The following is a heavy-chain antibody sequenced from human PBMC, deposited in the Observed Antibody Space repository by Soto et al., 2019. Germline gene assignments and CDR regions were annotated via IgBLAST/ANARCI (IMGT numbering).Heavy chain of an antibody. J-gene: IGHJ6*02. D-gene: IGHD6-13*01. CDR2: IYWDDDK. CDR1: GFSLSTSGVG. V-gene: IGHV2-5*02. CDR3: ANSVGSSWYGGYYYWHGGRDL. Sequence: QITLKESGPTLVKPTQTLTLTCTFSGFSLSTSGVGVGCIRQPPGKALEWLALIYWDDDKCYSPSLKTRLTITKDTNKNQVVLTMTTMDPVDTATYYCANSVGSSWYGGYYYWHGGRDLWGQGTTVTVSS.